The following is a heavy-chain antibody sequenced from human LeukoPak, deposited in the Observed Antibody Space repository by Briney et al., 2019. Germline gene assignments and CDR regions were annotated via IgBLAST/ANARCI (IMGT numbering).Heavy chain of an antibody. CDR2: ISGSDGNT. D-gene: IGHD6-13*01. V-gene: IGHV3-23*01. CDR1: GFTFSSYA. CDR3: AKPVLSIAADYGLSWFDP. J-gene: IGHJ5*02. Sequence: GGSLRLSCAASGFTFSSYAMSWVRQAPGKGLEWVSAISGSDGNTYYADTVKGRFTIPRDTSTNTLYLHLNSLRADDTAVYYCAKPVLSIAADYGLSWFDPWGQGTLVTVSS.